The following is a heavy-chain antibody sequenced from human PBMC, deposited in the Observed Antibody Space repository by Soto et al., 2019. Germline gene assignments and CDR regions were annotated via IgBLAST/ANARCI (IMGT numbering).Heavy chain of an antibody. CDR3: ARGRRYDTPGFDS. J-gene: IGHJ5*01. V-gene: IGHV4-34*01. Sequence: XETLSLSCAVYGGSFSGYYWSWIRQPPGKGLGWIGEINHSGSTNYNPSLKSRVTISVDTSKNQFSLKLSSVTAADTAVYYCARGRRYDTPGFDSWGQGTLVTVSS. CDR2: INHSGST. D-gene: IGHD3-22*01. CDR1: GGSFSGYY.